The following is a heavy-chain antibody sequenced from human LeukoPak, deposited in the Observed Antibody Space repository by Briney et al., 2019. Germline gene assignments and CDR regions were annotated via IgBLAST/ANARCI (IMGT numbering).Heavy chain of an antibody. V-gene: IGHV3-9*01. D-gene: IGHD6-13*01. Sequence: GRSLRLSCAASGFTFDDYAMHWVRQAPGKGLEWVSGISWNSGSIGYADSVKGRFTISRDNAKNSLYLQMNSLRAEDTAVYYCARDRQQLVKDAFDIWGQGTMVTVSS. J-gene: IGHJ3*02. CDR3: ARDRQQLVKDAFDI. CDR1: GFTFDDYA. CDR2: ISWNSGSI.